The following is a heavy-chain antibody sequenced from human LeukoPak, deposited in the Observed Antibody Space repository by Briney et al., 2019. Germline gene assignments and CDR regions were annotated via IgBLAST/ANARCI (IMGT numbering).Heavy chain of an antibody. CDR1: GVSISNFH. J-gene: IGHJ4*02. D-gene: IGHD6-19*01. Sequence: SERLSLTCTVSGVSISNFHWNWVRQPPGKGLEWLGNIHYSGTTPYNPSLKSRVTISLDTSRNQFSLNLSSVTAADTAVYYCVRDGGSGWTDFDYWGQGTLVTVSS. CDR3: VRDGGSGWTDFDY. V-gene: IGHV4-59*01. CDR2: IHYSGTT.